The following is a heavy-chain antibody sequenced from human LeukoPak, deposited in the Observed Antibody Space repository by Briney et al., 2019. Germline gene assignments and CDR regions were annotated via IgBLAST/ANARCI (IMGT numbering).Heavy chain of an antibody. CDR2: ISAYNGNT. Sequence: ASVKVSCKASGYTFTSYGINWVRQAPGQGLEWMGWISAYNGNTNYAQKLQGRVTMTTDTSTSTAYMEMRSLRSDDTAVYYCARDKRWLVLTSNYYGMDVWAKGPRSPSP. D-gene: IGHD6-19*01. V-gene: IGHV1-18*01. CDR1: GYTFTSYG. CDR3: ARDKRWLVLTSNYYGMDV. J-gene: IGHJ6*02.